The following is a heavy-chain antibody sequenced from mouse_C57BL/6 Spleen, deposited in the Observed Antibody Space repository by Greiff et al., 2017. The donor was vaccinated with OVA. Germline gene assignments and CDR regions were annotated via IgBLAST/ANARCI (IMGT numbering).Heavy chain of an antibody. CDR2: IYPGDGDT. CDR1: GYAFSSSR. J-gene: IGHJ1*03. D-gene: IGHD1-1*01. Sequence: QVQLQQSGPELVKPGASVKISCKASGYAFSSSRMNWVKQRPGKGLEWIGRIYPGDGDTNYNGKFMGKATLTADKSSSTAYMQLTSLKSEDSAVYLCARTDGSGYFEDWGTGTTVTVSS. V-gene: IGHV1-82*01. CDR3: ARTDGSGYFED.